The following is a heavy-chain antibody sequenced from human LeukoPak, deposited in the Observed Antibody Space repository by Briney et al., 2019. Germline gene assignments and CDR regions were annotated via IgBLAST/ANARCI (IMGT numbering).Heavy chain of an antibody. CDR2: IYPGDSDI. V-gene: IGHV5-51*01. Sequence: KPGESQKISCKGSGYTFTSHWIAWVRQMPGKGLEWMGIIYPGDSDIRYSPSFQGQVTISADKSISTAYLQWSSLKASDTAMYYCARGYRLDSWGQGTLVTVSS. D-gene: IGHD3-16*02. CDR3: ARGYRLDS. J-gene: IGHJ4*02. CDR1: GYTFTSHW.